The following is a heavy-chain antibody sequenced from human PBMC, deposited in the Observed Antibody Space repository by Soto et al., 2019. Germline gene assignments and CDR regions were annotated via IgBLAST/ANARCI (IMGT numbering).Heavy chain of an antibody. CDR2: IIANGGT. Sequence: GGSLRLSCAASGFTFNHYAMSWVRQAPGKGLEWVSIIIANGGTFYADSVKGRFTISRDNSKNTVYLQMSSLRVEDTAIYYCAKDYTVAADPSSVILFDYWGQGALVTGSS. CDR3: AKDYTVAADPSSVILFDY. J-gene: IGHJ4*02. D-gene: IGHD2-15*01. CDR1: GFTFNHYA. V-gene: IGHV3-23*01.